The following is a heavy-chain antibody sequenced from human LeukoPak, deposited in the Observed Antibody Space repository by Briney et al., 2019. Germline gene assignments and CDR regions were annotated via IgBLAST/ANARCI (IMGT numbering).Heavy chain of an antibody. CDR3: AKPRGIQLWLLSPWDY. CDR2: IRYDGSNK. J-gene: IGHJ4*02. CDR1: GFTFSSYG. D-gene: IGHD5-18*01. V-gene: IGHV3-30*02. Sequence: GGSLRLSCAASGFTFSSYGMHWVRQAPGKGLEWVASIRYDGSNKYYADSVKGRFTISRDNSKNTLYLQMNSLRDEDTAVYYCAKPRGIQLWLLSPWDYWGQETLVTVSS.